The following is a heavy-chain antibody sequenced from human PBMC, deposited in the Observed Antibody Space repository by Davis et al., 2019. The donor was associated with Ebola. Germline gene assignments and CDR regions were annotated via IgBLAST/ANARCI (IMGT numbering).Heavy chain of an antibody. D-gene: IGHD4-17*01. V-gene: IGHV4-59*01. CDR2: IYYSGST. J-gene: IGHJ6*04. CDR1: GGSISSYY. CDR3: ATDIASSTVTDLFYYYYGMDV. Sequence: SETLSLTCAVSGGSISSYYWSWIRQPPGKGLEWIGYIYYSGSTNYNPSLKSRVTISVDTSKNQFSLKLSSVTAADTAVYYCATDIASSTVTDLFYYYYGMDVLGKGTTVTVSS.